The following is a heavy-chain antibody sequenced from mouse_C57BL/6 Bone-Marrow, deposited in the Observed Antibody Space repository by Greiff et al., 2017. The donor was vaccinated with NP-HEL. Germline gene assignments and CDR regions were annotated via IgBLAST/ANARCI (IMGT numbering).Heavy chain of an antibody. CDR1: GFTFSDFY. J-gene: IGHJ4*01. D-gene: IGHD1-1*01. Sequence: EVKLVESGGGLVQSGRSLRLSCATSGFTFSDFYMEWVRQAPGKGLEWIAASRNKANDYTTEYSASVKGRFIVSRDTSQSILYLQMNALRAEDTAIYHCARTNYYGSSYVDYAMDYWGQGTSVTVSS. CDR3: ARTNYYGSSYVDYAMDY. V-gene: IGHV7-1*01. CDR2: SRNKANDYTT.